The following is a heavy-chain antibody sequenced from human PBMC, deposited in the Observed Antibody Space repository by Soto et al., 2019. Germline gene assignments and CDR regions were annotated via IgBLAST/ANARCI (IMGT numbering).Heavy chain of an antibody. CDR2: ISWNSDNI. Sequence: EVQLVESGGGLVQPGRSLRLSCAGSGFTFDAHAMHWVRQAPGKGLERVSTISWNSDNIHYADSVKGRFTISRDNAKNSLYLQLNSLRAEDTALYYCARCGTTSSFSHIRSWGQGTLVTVSS. V-gene: IGHV3-9*01. D-gene: IGHD1-7*01. CDR3: ARCGTTSSFSHIRS. CDR1: GFTFDAHA. J-gene: IGHJ4*02.